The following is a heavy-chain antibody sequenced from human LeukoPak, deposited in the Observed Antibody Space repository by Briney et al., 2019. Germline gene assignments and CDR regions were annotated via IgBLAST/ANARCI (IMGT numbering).Heavy chain of an antibody. CDR2: IKQDGSVK. CDR3: VRDSGGYSSVWYDAFDV. Sequence: GGSLRLSCAASGFTFSGYWMIWVRQAPGKGLEWVANIKQDGSVKYYVDSVSGRFTISRDNAKNLLYLQVNSLRDEDTAAYYCVRDSGGYSSVWYDAFDVWGRGTKVTVSS. D-gene: IGHD6-19*01. V-gene: IGHV3-7*01. CDR1: GFTFSGYW. J-gene: IGHJ3*01.